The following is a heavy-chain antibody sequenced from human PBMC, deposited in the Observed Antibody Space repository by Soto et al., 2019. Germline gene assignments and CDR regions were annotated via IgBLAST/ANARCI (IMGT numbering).Heavy chain of an antibody. CDR1: GGSISSFY. CDR3: ARGTTGQDDY. J-gene: IGHJ4*02. D-gene: IGHD1-7*01. CDR2: IYASGST. Sequence: PSETLSLTCTVSGGSISSFYWSWIRQPAGKGLEWIGRIYASGSTNYNPSLKSRVTMSVDTSRNQFSLKLTSGTAADTAVYYCARGTTGQDDYWGQGTLVTVSS. V-gene: IGHV4-4*07.